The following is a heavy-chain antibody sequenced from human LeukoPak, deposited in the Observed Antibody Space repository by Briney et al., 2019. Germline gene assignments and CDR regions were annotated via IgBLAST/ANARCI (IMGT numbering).Heavy chain of an antibody. D-gene: IGHD3-10*01. CDR2: ISAYNGNT. J-gene: IGHJ6*02. Sequence: ASVKVSCKASGGTFSSYAISWVRQAPGQGLEWMGWISAYNGNTNYAQKLQGRVTMTTDTSTSTAYMELRSPRSDDTAVYYCAREVTMVRGVIGPYYYYYGMDVWGQGTTVTVSS. V-gene: IGHV1-18*01. CDR1: GGTFSSYA. CDR3: AREVTMVRGVIGPYYYYYGMDV.